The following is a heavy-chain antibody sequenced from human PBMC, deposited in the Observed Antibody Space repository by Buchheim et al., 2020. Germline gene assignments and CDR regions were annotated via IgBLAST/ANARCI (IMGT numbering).Heavy chain of an antibody. CDR3: ANGSRGYTNYYFDY. CDR1: GFSFSGYA. Sequence: EVQLVDSGGGLVQPGESLRLSCAASGFSFSGYAMSWVRQAPGKGLEWVSSISGSGASKFNADSVKGRFTISRDNSKNTLYLQMNSQRAEEAAVYFCANGSRGYTNYYFDYWGQGTL. V-gene: IGHV3-23*04. D-gene: IGHD4-11*01. CDR2: ISGSGASK. J-gene: IGHJ4*02.